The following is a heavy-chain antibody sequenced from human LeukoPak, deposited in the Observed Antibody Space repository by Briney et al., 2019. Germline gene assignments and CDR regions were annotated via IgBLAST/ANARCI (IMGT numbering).Heavy chain of an antibody. CDR2: INPVGGST. CDR3: ARSAAGYFDH. D-gene: IGHD6-25*01. Sequence: GASVTVSCKASGYTFSSYYMHWVRQAPGQGLEWMGLINPVGGSTKYAQKFQARVTMTRDTSTSTVYMELSSLRSEDTAVYYCARSAAGYFDHWGQGTLVTVSS. CDR1: GYTFSSYY. J-gene: IGHJ4*02. V-gene: IGHV1-46*01.